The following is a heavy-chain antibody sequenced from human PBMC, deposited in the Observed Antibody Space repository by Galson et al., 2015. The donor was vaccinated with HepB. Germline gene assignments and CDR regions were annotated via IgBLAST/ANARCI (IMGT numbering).Heavy chain of an antibody. J-gene: IGHJ5*02. Sequence: SLRLSCAASGFTFSSYWMSWVRQAPGKGLEWVANIKQDGSEKYYVDSVKGRFTISRDNAKNSLYLQMNSLRAEDTAVYYCARGQAYYYDSSEGNWFDPWGQGTLVTVSS. CDR1: GFTFSSYW. D-gene: IGHD3-22*01. V-gene: IGHV3-7*01. CDR2: IKQDGSEK. CDR3: ARGQAYYYDSSEGNWFDP.